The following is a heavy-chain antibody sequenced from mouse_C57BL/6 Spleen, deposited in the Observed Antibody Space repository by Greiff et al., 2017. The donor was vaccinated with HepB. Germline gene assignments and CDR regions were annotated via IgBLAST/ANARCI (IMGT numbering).Heavy chain of an antibody. CDR3: ARILRRDYYAMDY. CDR2: IWSGGST. V-gene: IGHV2-2*01. J-gene: IGHJ4*01. D-gene: IGHD2-12*01. CDR1: GFSLTSYG. Sequence: VKLVESGPGLVQPSQSLSITCTVSGFSLTSYGVHWVRQSPGKGLEWLGVIWSGGSTDYNAAFISRLSISKDNSKSQVFFKMNSLQADDTAIYYCARILRRDYYAMDYWGQGTSVTVSS.